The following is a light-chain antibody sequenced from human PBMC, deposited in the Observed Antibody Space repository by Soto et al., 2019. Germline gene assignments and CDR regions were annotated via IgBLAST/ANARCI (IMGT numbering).Light chain of an antibody. V-gene: IGKV3-15*01. J-gene: IGKJ1*01. CDR3: QQYNNWPPWT. Sequence: EIVMTQSPATLSVSPGERATLSCRASQSVSSNLAWYQQKPGQAPRLLIYCASTRASGIPARFSGSGSGTEFTLTISSLQYEDFAVDYCQQYNNWPPWTFGQGTKVEIK. CDR2: CAS. CDR1: QSVSSN.